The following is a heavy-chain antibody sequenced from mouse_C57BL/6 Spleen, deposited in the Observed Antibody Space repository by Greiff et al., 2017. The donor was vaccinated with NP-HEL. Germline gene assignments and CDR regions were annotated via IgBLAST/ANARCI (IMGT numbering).Heavy chain of an antibody. Sequence: VHVKQSGPELVKPGASVKMSCKASGYTFTDYNMHWVKQSHGKSLEWIGYINPNNGGTSYNQKFKGKATLTVNKSSSTAYMELRSLTSEDSAVYYCARNYYYGSSSAWFAYWGQGTLVTVSA. CDR3: ARNYYYGSSSAWFAY. J-gene: IGHJ3*01. CDR1: GYTFTDYN. CDR2: INPNNGGT. D-gene: IGHD1-1*01. V-gene: IGHV1-22*01.